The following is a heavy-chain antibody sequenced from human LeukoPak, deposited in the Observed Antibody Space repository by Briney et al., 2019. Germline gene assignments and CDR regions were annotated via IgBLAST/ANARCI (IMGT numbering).Heavy chain of an antibody. D-gene: IGHD3-9*01. CDR3: TRGYLTGQVDY. CDR1: GFPLSASA. V-gene: IGHV3-73*01. J-gene: IGHJ4*02. Sequence: GGPLRLLCAACGFPLSASAVLWLPPAPGKAVEGVGRIRSKYNSYAKAYAASVEGRFTISRHDSKTAPYLQMNSQKTEDAAVYYCTRGYLTGQVDYGAQGTRDCVST. CDR2: IRSKYNSYAK.